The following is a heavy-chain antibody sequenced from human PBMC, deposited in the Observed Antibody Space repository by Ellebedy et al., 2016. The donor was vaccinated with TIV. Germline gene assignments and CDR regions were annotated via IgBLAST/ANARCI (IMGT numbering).Heavy chain of an antibody. V-gene: IGHV3-53*01. CDR1: GFTVSSNY. CDR3: ARVRYSGSFSGFDY. D-gene: IGHD1-26*01. CDR2: LYSGGST. Sequence: PGGSLRLSCAASGFTVSSNYMSWVRQAPGKGLEWVSVLYSGGSTYYADSVKGRFTISRDNSKNTLYVQMNSLRAEDTDVYYCARVRYSGSFSGFDYWGQGTLVTVSS. J-gene: IGHJ4*02.